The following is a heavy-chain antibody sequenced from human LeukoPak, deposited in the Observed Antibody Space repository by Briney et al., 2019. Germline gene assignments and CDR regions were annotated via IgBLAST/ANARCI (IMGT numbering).Heavy chain of an antibody. Sequence: PGGSLRLSCTASGFIFSSYWMSWVRQAPRKGLECVANIKYDGSEKYYVDSVKGRFTISRDNAKNSLFLQMNSLRAEDTAVYYCAREPPRERWFDTWGQGSLVTVYS. CDR3: AREPPRERWFDT. D-gene: IGHD1-1*01. V-gene: IGHV3-7*03. CDR1: GFIFSSYW. CDR2: IKYDGSEK. J-gene: IGHJ5*02.